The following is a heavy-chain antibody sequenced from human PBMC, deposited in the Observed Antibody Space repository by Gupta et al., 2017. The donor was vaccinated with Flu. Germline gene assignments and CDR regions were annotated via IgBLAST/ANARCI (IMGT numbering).Heavy chain of an antibody. V-gene: IGHV3-30*18. J-gene: IGHJ6*02. Sequence: GLEWVAVISYDGSDKYYADSVKGRLTISRDNSKNTLNLQMDSLRPEDTAIYYCAKVPANDYGCGFYYHGVDAWGQGTTVTVSS. D-gene: IGHD3-16*01. CDR3: AKVPANDYGCGFYYHGVDA. CDR2: ISYDGSDK.